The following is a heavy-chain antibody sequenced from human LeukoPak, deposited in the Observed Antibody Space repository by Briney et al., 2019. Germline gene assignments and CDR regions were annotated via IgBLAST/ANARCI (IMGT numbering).Heavy chain of an antibody. V-gene: IGHV4-59*12. D-gene: IGHD5-24*01. J-gene: IGHJ4*02. Sequence: SETLSLTCTVSGGSISSYYWSWLRQPPGKGLEGIGYIYYSGSTNYNPSLTSRVTISVDTSKNQFSLKLSSVTAADTAVYYCASMGGGYNWVDYWGQGTLVTVSS. CDR3: ASMGGGYNWVDY. CDR1: GGSISSYY. CDR2: IYYSGST.